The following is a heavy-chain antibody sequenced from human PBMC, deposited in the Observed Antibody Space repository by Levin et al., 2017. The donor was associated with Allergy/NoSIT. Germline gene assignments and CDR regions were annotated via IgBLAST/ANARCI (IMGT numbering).Heavy chain of an antibody. V-gene: IGHV4-61*02. Sequence: SETLSLTCSVSGGSISSASYYWSWVRQPAGKGLEWIGRMSISGSSNYNPSLKSRVTLSLDASENQFSLNLSSLTAADTAVYFCAREKDNFGVNFDSWGQGTLVTVSS. CDR2: MSISGSS. CDR3: AREKDNFGVNFDS. CDR1: GGSISSASYY. D-gene: IGHD4/OR15-4a*01. J-gene: IGHJ4*02.